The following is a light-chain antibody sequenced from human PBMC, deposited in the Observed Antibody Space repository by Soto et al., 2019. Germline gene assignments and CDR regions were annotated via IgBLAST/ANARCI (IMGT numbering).Light chain of an antibody. J-gene: IGLJ2*01. Sequence: QSALTQPASVSGSPGQTITISCTGTSSDIGIYNIVSWYQHHPGKAPKLMIYEDTKRPSGVSNRFSGSKSGNAASLAISGLQAEDEADYYCCSYAGSSTVIFGGGTKLTVL. CDR3: CSYAGSSTVI. V-gene: IGLV2-23*01. CDR2: EDT. CDR1: SSDIGIYNI.